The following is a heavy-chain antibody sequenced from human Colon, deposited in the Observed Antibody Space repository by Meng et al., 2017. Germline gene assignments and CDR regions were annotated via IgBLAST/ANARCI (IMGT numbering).Heavy chain of an antibody. CDR3: ARDNWGSLDY. D-gene: IGHD7-27*01. CDR2: GST. Sequence: GQRQESGPGLVRPSETLSLTCTVSGASVSDTNYAWSWIRQPPGKGLEWIGYGSTNHNPSLKSRVTISVDTSKNQFSLTLNSVTAADTAVYYCARDNWGSLDYWGQGTLVTVSS. CDR1: GASVSDTNYA. J-gene: IGHJ4*02. V-gene: IGHV4-61*01.